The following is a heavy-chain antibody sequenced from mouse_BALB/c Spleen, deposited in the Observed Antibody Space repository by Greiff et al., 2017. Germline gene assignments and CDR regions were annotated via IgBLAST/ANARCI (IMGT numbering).Heavy chain of an antibody. D-gene: IGHD2-14*01. CDR2: INPGSGGT. J-gene: IGHJ4*01. CDR1: GYAFTNYL. V-gene: IGHV1-54*01. CDR3: ARYRGDYAMDY. Sequence: QVQLQQSGAELVRPGTSVKVSCKASGYAFTNYLIEWVKQRPGQGLEWIGVINPGSGGTNYNEKFKGKATLTADKSSSTAYMQLSSLTSDDSAVYFCARYRGDYAMDYWGQGTSVTVSS.